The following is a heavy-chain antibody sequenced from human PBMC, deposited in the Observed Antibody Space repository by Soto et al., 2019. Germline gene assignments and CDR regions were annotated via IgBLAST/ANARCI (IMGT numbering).Heavy chain of an antibody. CDR1: GGAISPFY. CDR3: AKEFCDPNGCYGRWLDP. V-gene: IGHV4-59*01. J-gene: IGHJ5*02. Sequence: VQLQESGPGLAKPSETLSLTCTVSGGAISPFYWSWIRQPPGKGLEWIGNVFHSGSTIYNPSLKSRLTISVDTSKNQFSLKLSSVTAADTAVYYCAKEFCDPNGCYGRWLDPWGQGTLVTVSS. CDR2: VFHSGST. D-gene: IGHD2-15*01.